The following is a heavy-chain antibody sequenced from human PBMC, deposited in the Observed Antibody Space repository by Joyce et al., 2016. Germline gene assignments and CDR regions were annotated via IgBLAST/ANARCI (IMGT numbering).Heavy chain of an antibody. V-gene: IGHV3-74*01. CDR3: AREYGSGPIDH. J-gene: IGHJ4*02. CDR2: VSGDGSRT. CDR1: GFTFRKHW. D-gene: IGHD2-15*01. Sequence: EVQLVESGGGLVQPGGSLRLSCAASGFTFRKHWMHWVRQAPGKGLVWVSRVSGDGSRTTDADSVRGRFTVCRDSDKNTLYLQMSSLRAEDTAVYYCAREYGSGPIDHWGQGTLVSVSP.